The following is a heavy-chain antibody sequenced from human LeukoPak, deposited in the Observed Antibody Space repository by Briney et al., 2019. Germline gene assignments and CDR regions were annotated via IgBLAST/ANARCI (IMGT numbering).Heavy chain of an antibody. D-gene: IGHD2-15*01. V-gene: IGHV1-18*01. CDR2: ITPYNGNT. J-gene: IGHJ5*02. CDR1: RYTVRDYA. CDR3: ARDCSGGTCSSFWFDP. Sequence: GASMRVSCKASRYTVRDYAITWLRQAAGQGVAGMGWITPYNGNTNYAQKFQGRVTMTTDTSTTTAYMELRNLKSDDTAVYYCARDCSGGTCSSFWFDPWGQGTLVTVSS.